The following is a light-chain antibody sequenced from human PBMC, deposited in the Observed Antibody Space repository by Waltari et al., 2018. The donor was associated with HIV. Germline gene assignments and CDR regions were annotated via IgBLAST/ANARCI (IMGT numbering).Light chain of an antibody. CDR1: QFISSY. CDR3: QQYYTHPLT. CDR2: AAS. Sequence: AIRMTQSHSPFSASTGDTITITCRGRQFISSYLAWYQQKPGKAPKVLIYAASTLHTGVSSRFSGSGSGTDFTLTISSLQSEDFASYYCQQYYTHPLTFGPGTTVDIK. J-gene: IGKJ3*01. V-gene: IGKV1-8*01.